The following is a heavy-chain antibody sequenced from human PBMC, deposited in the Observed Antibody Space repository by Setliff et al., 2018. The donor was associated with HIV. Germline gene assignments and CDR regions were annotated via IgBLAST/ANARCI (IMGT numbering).Heavy chain of an antibody. J-gene: IGHJ3*02. V-gene: IGHV4-39*02. CDR1: GDSISTDNYH. CDR3: ARDRIEVLADSPHDVFDI. D-gene: IGHD3-22*01. Sequence: PSETLSLTCTVSGDSISTDNYHWGWIRQPPGKGLEWIGHTANTDYNPSLKSRVTVSVDTSKNQLSLRLSSVTAADTAVYYCARDRIEVLADSPHDVFDIWGRGIMVTVSS. CDR2: TANT.